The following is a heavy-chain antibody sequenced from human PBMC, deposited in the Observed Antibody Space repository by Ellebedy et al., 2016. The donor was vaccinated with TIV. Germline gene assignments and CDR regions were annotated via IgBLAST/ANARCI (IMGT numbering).Heavy chain of an antibody. Sequence: GESLKISXAASGFTFSSYSMNWVRQAPGKGLEWVSYISSSSTIYYADSVKGRFTISRDNAKNSLYLQMNSLRAEDTAVYYCARLPFIVGATYYYYYGMDVWGQGTTVTVSS. CDR1: GFTFSSYS. J-gene: IGHJ6*02. V-gene: IGHV3-48*04. D-gene: IGHD1-26*01. CDR2: ISSSSTI. CDR3: ARLPFIVGATYYYYYGMDV.